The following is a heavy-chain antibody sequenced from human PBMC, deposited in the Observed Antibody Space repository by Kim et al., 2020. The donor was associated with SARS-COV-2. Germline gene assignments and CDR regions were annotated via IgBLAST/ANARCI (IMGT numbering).Heavy chain of an antibody. D-gene: IGHD6-13*01. V-gene: IGHV3-43*01. CDR3: AKDKSSSSWLLYFDY. J-gene: IGHJ4*02. Sequence: SVKCRFTISRDNSKNSLYLQMNSLRTEDTALYYCAKDKSSSSWLLYFDYWGQGTLVTVSS.